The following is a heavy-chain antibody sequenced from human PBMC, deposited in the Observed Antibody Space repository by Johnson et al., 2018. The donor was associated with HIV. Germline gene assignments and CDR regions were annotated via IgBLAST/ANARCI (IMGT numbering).Heavy chain of an antibody. J-gene: IGHJ3*02. V-gene: IGHV3-66*01. D-gene: IGHD4-11*01. Sequence: VQLVESGGGLVQPGGSLRLSCAASGFTVSSNYMSWVRQAPGKGLEWVSVIYSGGSTYYADSVKGRFTISRDNSKNTLYLQMNSLRAEDTAVYYCAKDYSNYPQDAFDIWGQGTMVTVSS. CDR2: IYSGGST. CDR3: AKDYSNYPQDAFDI. CDR1: GFTVSSNY.